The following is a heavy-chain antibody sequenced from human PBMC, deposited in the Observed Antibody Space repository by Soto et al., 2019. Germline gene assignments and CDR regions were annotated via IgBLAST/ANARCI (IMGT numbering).Heavy chain of an antibody. Sequence: EVQLVDSGGGLVKPGGSLRLSCAASGFTFSSYSMNWVRQAPGKGLEWVSSISSSSSYIYYADSVKGRFTISRDNAKNSLYLQMNSLRAEDTAVYYCARVRGTVTTDAFDIWGQGTMVTVSS. D-gene: IGHD4-17*01. CDR1: GFTFSSYS. J-gene: IGHJ3*02. V-gene: IGHV3-21*01. CDR2: ISSSSSYI. CDR3: ARVRGTVTTDAFDI.